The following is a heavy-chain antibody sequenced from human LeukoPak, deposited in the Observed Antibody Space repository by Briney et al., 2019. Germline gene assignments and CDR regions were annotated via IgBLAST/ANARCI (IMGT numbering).Heavy chain of an antibody. V-gene: IGHV1-2*06. CDR2: INPNSGGT. CDR1: GYTFTGYY. Sequence: GAAVTVSCTASGYTFTGYYMHWVGQAPGQGREWMGRINPNSGGTNYAQKFQGRVTMTRDTSISTAYMELSRLRSDDTAVYYCARERYCGGDCYDNRLDNWGQGTLVTVSS. CDR3: ARERYCGGDCYDNRLDN. J-gene: IGHJ5*02. D-gene: IGHD2-21*02.